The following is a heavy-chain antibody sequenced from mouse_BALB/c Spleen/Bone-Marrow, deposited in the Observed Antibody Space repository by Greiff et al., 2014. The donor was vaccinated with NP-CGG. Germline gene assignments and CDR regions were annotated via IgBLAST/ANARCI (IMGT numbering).Heavy chain of an antibody. D-gene: IGHD2-14*01. CDR2: INPTTGYT. CDR1: GYTFTNYW. Sequence: QVQLKQSGAELAKPGASVKMSCKASGYTFTNYWMHWVKQRPGQGLGWIGYINPTTGYTEYNQKFKDKATLTADKSSTTAYMQLSSLTSEDSAVYYCAREGSYSRSYAMDNWGQGTSVTVSS. V-gene: IGHV1-7*01. CDR3: AREGSYSRSYAMDN. J-gene: IGHJ4*01.